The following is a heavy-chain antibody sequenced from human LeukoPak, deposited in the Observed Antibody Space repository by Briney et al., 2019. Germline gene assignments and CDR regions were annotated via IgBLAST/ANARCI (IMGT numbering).Heavy chain of an antibody. CDR1: GFTVSSNY. J-gene: IGHJ5*02. D-gene: IGHD1-26*01. CDR2: IYSGGST. V-gene: IGHV3-66*02. CDR3: ARADFVKWWFDP. Sequence: GGSLRLSCAASGFTVSSNYMSWVRQAPGKGLEWVSVIYSGGSTYYADSVKGRFTISRDNSKNTLYLQMNSLRAEDTTVYYCARADFVKWWFDPWGQGTLVTVSS.